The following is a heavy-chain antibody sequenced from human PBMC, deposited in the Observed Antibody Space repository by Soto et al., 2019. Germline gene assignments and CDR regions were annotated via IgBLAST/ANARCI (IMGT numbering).Heavy chain of an antibody. CDR1: GGSISSGGYS. CDR3: AREGSYYDSSGYTRDAFDI. Sequence: SLTCAVSGGSISSGGYSWSWIRQPPGKGLEWIGYIYHSGSTYYNPSLKSRVTISVDRSKNQFSLKLGSVTAADTAVYYCAREGSYYDSSGYTRDAFDIWGQGTMVTVSS. D-gene: IGHD3-22*01. J-gene: IGHJ3*02. CDR2: IYHSGST. V-gene: IGHV4-30-2*01.